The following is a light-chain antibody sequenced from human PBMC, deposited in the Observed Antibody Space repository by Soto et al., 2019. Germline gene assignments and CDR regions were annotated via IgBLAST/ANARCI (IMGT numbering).Light chain of an antibody. CDR2: GNN. CDR1: NSNIGAGYD. CDR3: QSQDGSLSVSV. J-gene: IGLJ3*02. V-gene: IGLV1-40*01. Sequence: QSALTQPPSVSGAPGQRVTISCTGSNSNIGAGYDVHWYQQLPRIAPKLLIYGNNIRPSGVPDRFSGSKFATSAYLTISGPQAEDEAEYYCQSQDGSLSVSVFGGGTKVTVL.